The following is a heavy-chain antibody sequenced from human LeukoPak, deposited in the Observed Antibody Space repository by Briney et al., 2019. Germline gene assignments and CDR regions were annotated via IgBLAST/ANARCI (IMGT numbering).Heavy chain of an antibody. V-gene: IGHV5-51*01. J-gene: IGHJ5*02. CDR3: VRFALTSSLNH. CDR1: GYKLTNNW. CDR2: IYPGYSDA. D-gene: IGHD6-13*01. Sequence: GESLKISCKISGYKLTNNWIGWVRQVPGKGLEWMGLIYPGYSDAKYSPSFQGQVTLSVDASISTAYLQLSGLRASDTAIYYCVRFALTSSLNHWGQGTLVAVSS.